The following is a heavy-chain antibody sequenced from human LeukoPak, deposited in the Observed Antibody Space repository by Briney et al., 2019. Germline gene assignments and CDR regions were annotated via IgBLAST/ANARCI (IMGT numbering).Heavy chain of an antibody. Sequence: SETLSLTCTVSGGSISSGGHYWGWIRQHPGKGLEWIGYMHYSGSTYYNPSLKSRVTISVDTSKNQFSLKLSSVTAADTAVYYCARQGGSVLHYSDYWGQGTLVTVSS. CDR1: GGSISSGGHY. CDR3: ARQGGSVLHYSDY. CDR2: MHYSGST. J-gene: IGHJ4*02. D-gene: IGHD5-12*01. V-gene: IGHV4-39*01.